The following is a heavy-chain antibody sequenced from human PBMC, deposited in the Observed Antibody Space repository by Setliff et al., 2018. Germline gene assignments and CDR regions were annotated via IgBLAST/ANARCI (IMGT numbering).Heavy chain of an antibody. CDR3: AKGGTYRYFDY. CDR1: GDSMSGAS. D-gene: IGHD2-15*01. Sequence: PSETLSLTCTVSGDSMSGASIWSWIRQPPGKGLEFMGYVFPNGATKYDPSLKSRLTISVDTSKNQFSLKLTSLTAADTAVYFCAKGGTYRYFDYWGQGTLVTVSS. V-gene: IGHV4-59*01. J-gene: IGHJ4*02. CDR2: VFPNGAT.